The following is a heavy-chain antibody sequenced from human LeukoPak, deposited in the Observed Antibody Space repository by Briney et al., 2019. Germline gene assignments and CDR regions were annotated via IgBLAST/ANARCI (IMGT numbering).Heavy chain of an antibody. D-gene: IGHD3-16*01. CDR3: ARDQIMITLKPHYGMDV. CDR1: GFTFSNYA. V-gene: IGHV3-33*08. Sequence: GGSLRLSCAASGFTFSNYAMNWVRQAPGKGLEWVAVIWYDGSNKYYAGSVKGRFTISRDNSKNTLYLQMNSLRAEDTAVYYCARDQIMITLKPHYGMDVWGQGTTVTVSS. CDR2: IWYDGSNK. J-gene: IGHJ6*02.